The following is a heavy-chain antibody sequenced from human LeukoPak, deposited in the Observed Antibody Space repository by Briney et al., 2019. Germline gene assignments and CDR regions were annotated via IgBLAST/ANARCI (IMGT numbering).Heavy chain of an antibody. CDR2: ISVSGGST. D-gene: IGHD1-7*01. CDR3: ATGFARGNSY. J-gene: IGHJ4*02. V-gene: IGHV3-23*01. Sequence: GSLRPSCAASGFTFSTYAMSWVRQAPGKGLEWVSTISVSGGSTYYADSVKGRFTISRDNSKNTLYLQMDSLRAEDTAVYYCATGFARGNSYWGQGTLVTVSS. CDR1: GFTFSTYA.